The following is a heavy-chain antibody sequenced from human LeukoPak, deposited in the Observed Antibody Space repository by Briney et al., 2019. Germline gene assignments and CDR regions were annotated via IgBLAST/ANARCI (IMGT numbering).Heavy chain of an antibody. D-gene: IGHD6-13*01. CDR2: IYHSGST. Sequence: PSGTLSLTCAVSGGSISSSNWWSWVRQPPGKGLEWIGEIYHSGSTNYNPSLKSRVTISVDNSKNQFSLKLSSVTAADTAAYYCARDGRQPQDPQYSRIYYFDYWGQGTLVTVSS. CDR3: ARDGRQPQDPQYSRIYYFDY. CDR1: GGSISSSNW. V-gene: IGHV4-4*02. J-gene: IGHJ4*02.